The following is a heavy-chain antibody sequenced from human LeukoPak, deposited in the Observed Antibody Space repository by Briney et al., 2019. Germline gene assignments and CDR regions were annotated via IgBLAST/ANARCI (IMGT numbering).Heavy chain of an antibody. CDR2: IYYSGST. J-gene: IGHJ4*02. Sequence: PSETLSLTCTVSGGSISSSSYYWGWIRQPPGKGLEWIGSIYYSGSTYYNPSLKSRVTISVDTSKNQFSLKLSSVTAADTAVYYCARRRYYYGSGSYYNPPTTWGQGTLVTVSS. V-gene: IGHV4-39*07. D-gene: IGHD3-10*01. CDR1: GGSISSSSYY. CDR3: ARRRYYYGSGSYYNPPTT.